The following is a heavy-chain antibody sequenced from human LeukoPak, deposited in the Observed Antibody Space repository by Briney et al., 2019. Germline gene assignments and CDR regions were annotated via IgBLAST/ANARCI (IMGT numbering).Heavy chain of an antibody. CDR2: IRYDGSNK. V-gene: IGHV3-30*02. J-gene: IGHJ6*03. CDR3: AKDLRRIVGATKGMDV. Sequence: GGSLRLSCAASGFTFSSYGMHWVRQAPGKGLEWVAFIRYDGSNKYYADSVKGRVTISRDNSKNTLYLQMNSLRAEDTAVYYCAKDLRRIVGATKGMDVWGKGTTVTVSS. D-gene: IGHD1-26*01. CDR1: GFTFSSYG.